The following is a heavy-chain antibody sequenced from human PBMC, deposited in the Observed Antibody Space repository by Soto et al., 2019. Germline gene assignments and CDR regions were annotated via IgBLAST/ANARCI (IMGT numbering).Heavy chain of an antibody. D-gene: IGHD3-3*01. Sequence: PGGSLRLSCTASGFTFSTSAMSWVRQAPGRGLEWVSGISGSGAGTYYADSVKGRFTISRDNSKNTLYLQISGLRAEDAAVYYCAKGPTVFGAVISFDYYYGMYVWGQGTPVTVSS. V-gene: IGHV3-23*01. J-gene: IGHJ6*02. CDR2: ISGSGAGT. CDR3: AKGPTVFGAVISFDYYYGMYV. CDR1: GFTFSTSA.